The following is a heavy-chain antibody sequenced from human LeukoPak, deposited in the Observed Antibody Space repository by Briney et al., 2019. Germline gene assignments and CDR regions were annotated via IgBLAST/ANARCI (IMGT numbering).Heavy chain of an antibody. CDR3: ARRGQYSSTWYFDY. V-gene: IGHV5-10-1*01. CDR2: IDPSDSYT. Sequence: GESLKTSRKGFGYSFTSYWNTWVSQLPGNGLVWMRGIDPSDSYTNYSPSFQGRVTISVDKSIITAYLQWSSLNASDTAMYFCARRGQYSSTWYFDYWGQGTLVTVSS. D-gene: IGHD6-13*01. CDR1: GYSFTSYW. J-gene: IGHJ4*02.